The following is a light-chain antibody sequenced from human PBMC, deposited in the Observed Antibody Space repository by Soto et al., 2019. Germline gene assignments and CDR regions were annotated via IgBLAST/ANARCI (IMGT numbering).Light chain of an antibody. V-gene: IGKV3-20*01. CDR2: GAS. Sequence: EIVLTQSPGTLSLSPGERASLSCRASQSVRRSYLAWYQHKPGQAPRLLLHGASSRATGIPDRFSGSGSGTDFTLTISRLEPEEFAVYYCQQYGSSPPIIFGQGTRLEIK. CDR1: QSVRRSY. CDR3: QQYGSSPPII. J-gene: IGKJ5*01.